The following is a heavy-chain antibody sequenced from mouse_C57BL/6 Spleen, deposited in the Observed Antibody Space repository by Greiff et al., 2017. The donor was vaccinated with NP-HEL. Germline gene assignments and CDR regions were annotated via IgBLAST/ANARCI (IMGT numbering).Heavy chain of an antibody. Sequence: QVHVKQPGTELVKPGASVKLSCKASGYTFTSYWMHWVKQRPGQGLEWIGNINPSNGGTNYNEKFKSKATLTVDKSSSTAYMQLSSLTSEDSAVYDCAREGGMVTGFDYWGQGTTLTVSS. V-gene: IGHV1-53*01. CDR3: AREGGMVTGFDY. CDR2: INPSNGGT. D-gene: IGHD2-2*01. J-gene: IGHJ2*01. CDR1: GYTFTSYW.